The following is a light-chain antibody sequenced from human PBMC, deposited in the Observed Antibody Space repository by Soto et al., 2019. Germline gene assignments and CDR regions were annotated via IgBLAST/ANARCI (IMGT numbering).Light chain of an antibody. CDR2: EAS. CDR3: CSNAAGSTYV. V-gene: IGLV2-23*01. J-gene: IGLJ1*01. CDR1: SSDVGSHNL. Sequence: QSTLAQPASVSGSPGQSITISCTGTSSDVGSHNLVSWYQQFPGKAPKLIIFEASKRPSGVSNRFSGSKSGSTASLTISGLQAEDEADYYCCSNAAGSTYVFGSGTKVTVL.